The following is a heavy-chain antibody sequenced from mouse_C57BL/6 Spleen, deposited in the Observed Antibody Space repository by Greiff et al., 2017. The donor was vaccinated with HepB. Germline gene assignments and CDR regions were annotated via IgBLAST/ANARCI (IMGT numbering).Heavy chain of an antibody. CDR1: GFSLTSYG. D-gene: IGHD4-1*01. V-gene: IGHV2-6-1*01. Sequence: VKLMESGPGLVAPSQSLSITCTVSGFSLTSYGVHWVRQPPGKGLEWLVVIWSDGSTTYNSALKSRLSISKDNSKSQVFLKMNSLQTDDTAMYYCARHELGRAWFAYWGQGTLVTVSA. J-gene: IGHJ3*01. CDR2: IWSDGST. CDR3: ARHELGRAWFAY.